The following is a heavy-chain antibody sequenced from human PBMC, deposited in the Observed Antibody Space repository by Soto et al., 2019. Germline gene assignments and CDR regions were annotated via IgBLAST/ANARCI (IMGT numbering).Heavy chain of an antibody. CDR1: GYSISSGYY. J-gene: IGHJ5*02. Sequence: SETLSLTCAVSGYSISSGYYWDWIRQPPGKGLEWIGSIYHSGSTYYNPSLRSRVTISVDTSKNQFSLKLSSVTAADTAVYYCARVNYYDSSGVFDPWGQGTLVTVSS. CDR2: IYHSGST. D-gene: IGHD3-22*01. CDR3: ARVNYYDSSGVFDP. V-gene: IGHV4-38-2*01.